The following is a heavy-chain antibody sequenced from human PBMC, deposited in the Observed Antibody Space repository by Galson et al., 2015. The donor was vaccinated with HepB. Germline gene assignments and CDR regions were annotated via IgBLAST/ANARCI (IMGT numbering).Heavy chain of an antibody. Sequence: SVKVSCKASGSSFNSFTFSWVRQAPGQGLEWMGEFIPHLDRAKYTQQFQGRVTITADKSTATVFMDRRSLRSDDTAKYYCARGRVEEVVVIPGAVNHPRISYGLDVWCQGTTVTVSS. D-gene: IGHD2-2*01. J-gene: IGHJ6*02. CDR1: GSSFNSFT. CDR2: FIPHLDRA. CDR3: ARGRVEEVVVIPGAVNHPRISYGLDV. V-gene: IGHV1-69*10.